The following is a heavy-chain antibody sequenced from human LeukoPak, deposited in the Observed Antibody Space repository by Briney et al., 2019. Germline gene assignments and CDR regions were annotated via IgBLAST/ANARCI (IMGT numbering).Heavy chain of an antibody. Sequence: SQTLSLTCTVSGGSISSGGYYWSWIRQHPGKGLEWIGYIYYSGSTYYNPSLKSRVTISVDTSKNQFSLKLSSVTAADTAVYYCARDTMTYYDILTGPLRGAFDIWGQGTMVTVSS. CDR2: IYYSGST. CDR1: GGSISSGGYY. V-gene: IGHV4-31*03. CDR3: ARDTMTYYDILTGPLRGAFDI. D-gene: IGHD3-9*01. J-gene: IGHJ3*02.